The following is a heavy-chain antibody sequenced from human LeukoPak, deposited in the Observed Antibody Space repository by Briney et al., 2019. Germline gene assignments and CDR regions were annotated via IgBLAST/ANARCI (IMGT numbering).Heavy chain of an antibody. V-gene: IGHV4-4*07. CDR3: ARETTGLARYFDY. Sequence: PSETLSLTCTVSGSSISSYYWSWIRQPTGKGLEWIGRIYTSGSTNYNPSLKSRVTMSVDTSKNQFSLNLSSVTAADTAFYYCARETTGLARYFDYWGQGTLVTVSS. D-gene: IGHD4-11*01. CDR2: IYTSGST. J-gene: IGHJ4*02. CDR1: GSSISSYY.